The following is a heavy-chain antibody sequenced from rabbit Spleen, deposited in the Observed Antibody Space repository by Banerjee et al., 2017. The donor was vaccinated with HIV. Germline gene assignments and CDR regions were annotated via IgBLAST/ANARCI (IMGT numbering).Heavy chain of an antibody. CDR3: ASGYSDVYFSL. J-gene: IGHJ4*01. D-gene: IGHD1-1*01. V-gene: IGHV1S45*01. CDR2: IDTGSSGFT. Sequence: LEESGGGLVKPGGSLTLTCTVSGFSFSSNWICWVRQAPGKGLEWIACIDTGSSGFTYFASWAKGRFTISKTSSTTVTLQMTSLTAADTATYFCASGYSDVYFSLWGQGTLVTVS. CDR1: GFSFSSNW.